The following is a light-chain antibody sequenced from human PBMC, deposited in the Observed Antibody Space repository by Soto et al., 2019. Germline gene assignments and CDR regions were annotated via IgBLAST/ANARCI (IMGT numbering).Light chain of an antibody. CDR1: QTVSSN. Sequence: ETVMTQSPATLSVSPGERATLSCRASQTVSSNLAWYQQKPGQPPRLLIYGASTRATGIPARFSGIGSGTDFTLTISRLEPEDFAVYYCQQYGSSGTFGQRTKVDIK. J-gene: IGKJ1*01. V-gene: IGKV3-15*01. CDR2: GAS. CDR3: QQYGSSGT.